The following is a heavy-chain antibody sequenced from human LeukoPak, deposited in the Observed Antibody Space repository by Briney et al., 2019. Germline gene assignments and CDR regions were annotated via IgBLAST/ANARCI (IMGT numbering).Heavy chain of an antibody. CDR2: ISSSGSTI. Sequence: KPGGSLRLSCAASGFTVSSNYMSWVRQAPGKGLEWVSYISSSGSTIYYADSVKGRFTISRDNAKNSLYLQMNSLRAEDTAVYYCARDGRVGPYFDYWGQGTLVTVSS. CDR1: GFTVSSNY. V-gene: IGHV3-11*01. D-gene: IGHD1-26*01. J-gene: IGHJ4*02. CDR3: ARDGRVGPYFDY.